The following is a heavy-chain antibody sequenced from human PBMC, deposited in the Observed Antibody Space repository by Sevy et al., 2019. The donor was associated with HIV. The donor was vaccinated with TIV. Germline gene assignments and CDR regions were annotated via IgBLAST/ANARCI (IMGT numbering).Heavy chain of an antibody. CDR1: GGTFSSYA. CDR2: IIPIFGTA. V-gene: IGHV1-69*06. J-gene: IGHJ6*03. Sequence: ASVKVSCKASGGTFSSYAISWVRQAPGQGLEWMGGIIPIFGTANYAQKFQGGVRITADKSTSTADMELSSLRSEDTAVYYWARGGGIVVVPAAFVIDYYYMDVWGKGTTVTVSS. D-gene: IGHD2-2*01. CDR3: ARGGGIVVVPAAFVIDYYYMDV.